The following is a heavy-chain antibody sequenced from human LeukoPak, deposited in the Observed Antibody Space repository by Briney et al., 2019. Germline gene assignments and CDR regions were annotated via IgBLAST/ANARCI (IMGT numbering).Heavy chain of an antibody. CDR2: LSYSGST. J-gene: IGHJ5*02. Sequence: SETLSLTCTVSGGSISSGSYYWGWIRQPPGKGLEWIGSLSYSGSTYYSPSLRSRVILSVDTSKNQFSLKLISVTVADTAIYYCARGQGATVPQVGKNWFDPWGQGTRVTVSS. CDR1: GGSISSGSYY. V-gene: IGHV4-39*07. CDR3: ARGQGATVPQVGKNWFDP. D-gene: IGHD1-26*01.